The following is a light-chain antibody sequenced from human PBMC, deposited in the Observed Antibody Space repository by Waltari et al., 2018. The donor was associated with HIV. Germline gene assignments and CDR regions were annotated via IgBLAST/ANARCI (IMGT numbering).Light chain of an antibody. V-gene: IGLV2-14*01. Sequence: QSALTQPASVSGSPGKSITISCIGSSSDIGAYNFVSWYQQRPGKAPKLMIYEVSDLPSGSSNRFSCSKSGITASLTISGLQADDEADYYCASYTRSGILLFGGGTRLTVL. CDR3: ASYTRSGILL. CDR1: SSDIGAYNF. J-gene: IGLJ2*01. CDR2: EVS.